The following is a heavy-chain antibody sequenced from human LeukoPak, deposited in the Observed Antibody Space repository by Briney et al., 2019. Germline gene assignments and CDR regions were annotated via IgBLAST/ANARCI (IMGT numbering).Heavy chain of an antibody. CDR1: GGSISSSSYY. D-gene: IGHD3-22*01. V-gene: IGHV4-39*07. Sequence: SETLSLTCTVSGGSISSSSYYWGWIRQPLGKGLEWIVSIYYSGSTYYNPSLKSRVTISVDTSKNQFSLKLSSVTAADTAVYYCARGRRARYYYDSSGLGGFEYWGQGTLVTVSS. CDR3: ARGRRARYYYDSSGLGGFEY. J-gene: IGHJ4*02. CDR2: IYYSGST.